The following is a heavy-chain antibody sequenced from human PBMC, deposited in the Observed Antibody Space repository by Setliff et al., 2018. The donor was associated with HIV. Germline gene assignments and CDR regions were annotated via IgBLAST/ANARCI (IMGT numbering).Heavy chain of an antibody. CDR3: ARVPLLHKNAFDI. V-gene: IGHV4-4*09. J-gene: IGHJ3*02. CDR1: GVSLSGRF. CDR2: VSTSGTT. D-gene: IGHD2-15*01. Sequence: PSETLSLSCFVSGVSLSGRFWGWIPQPPGKGLEWIGYVSTSGTTEYNPSLDSRVTISVDTSRNQFSLNLSSVTAADTAVYYCARVPLLHKNAFDIWGQGTMVTVSS.